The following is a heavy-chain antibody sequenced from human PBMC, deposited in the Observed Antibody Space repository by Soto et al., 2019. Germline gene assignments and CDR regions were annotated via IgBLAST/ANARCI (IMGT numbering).Heavy chain of an antibody. CDR2: IIPIFGTA. Sequence: SVKVSCKASGGTFSSYAISWVRQAPGQGLEWKGGIIPIFGTANYAQKFQGRVTITADESTSTAYMELSSLRSEDTALYYCARNRLDYGDYIGSLDYWGQGTLVTVSS. V-gene: IGHV1-69*13. D-gene: IGHD4-17*01. CDR1: GGTFSSYA. CDR3: ARNRLDYGDYIGSLDY. J-gene: IGHJ4*02.